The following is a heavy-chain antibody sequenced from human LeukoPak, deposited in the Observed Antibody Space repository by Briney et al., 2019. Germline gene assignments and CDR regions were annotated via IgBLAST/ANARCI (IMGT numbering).Heavy chain of an antibody. Sequence: ASVKVSCKAFGYTLTSYYMHWVRQAPGQGLEWMGIINPSGGSTSYAQKFQGRVTMTRDMSTSTVYMELSSLRSEDTAVYYCARGPTYYDSSGYYFGWFDPWGQGTLVTVSS. D-gene: IGHD3-22*01. CDR3: ARGPTYYDSSGYYFGWFDP. CDR2: INPSGGST. J-gene: IGHJ5*02. CDR1: GYTLTSYY. V-gene: IGHV1-46*01.